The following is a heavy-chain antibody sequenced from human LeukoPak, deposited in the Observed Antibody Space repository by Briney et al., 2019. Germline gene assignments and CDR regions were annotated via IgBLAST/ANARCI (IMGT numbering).Heavy chain of an antibody. J-gene: IGHJ4*02. CDR1: GGTFSSYA. Sequence: SAKVSCKASGGTFSSYAISWVRQAPGQGLEWMGGIIPIFGTANYAQKFQGRVTITADESTSTAYMELSSLRSEDTAVYYCAREDYGGNSGPSIGYWGQGTLVTVSS. D-gene: IGHD4-23*01. CDR3: AREDYGGNSGPSIGY. V-gene: IGHV1-69*01. CDR2: IIPIFGTA.